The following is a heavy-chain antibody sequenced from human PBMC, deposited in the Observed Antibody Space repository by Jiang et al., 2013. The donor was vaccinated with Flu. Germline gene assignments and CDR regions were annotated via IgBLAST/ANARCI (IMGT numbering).Heavy chain of an antibody. V-gene: IGHV4-59*01. CDR1: GGSISSYY. Sequence: GPGLVKPSETLSLTCTVSGGSISSYYWSWIRQPPGKGLEWIGYIYYSGSTNYNPSLKSRVTISVDTSKNQFSLKLSSVTAADTAVYYCARASNYYDSSEASEGAFDIWGQGTMVTVSS. CDR2: IYYSGST. CDR3: ARASNYYDSSEASEGAFDI. D-gene: IGHD3-22*01. J-gene: IGHJ3*02.